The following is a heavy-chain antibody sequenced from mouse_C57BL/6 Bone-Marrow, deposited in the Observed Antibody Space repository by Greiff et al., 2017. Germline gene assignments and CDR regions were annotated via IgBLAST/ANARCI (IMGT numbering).Heavy chain of an antibody. D-gene: IGHD1-1*01. CDR1: GFTFSSYA. CDR3: ARVITTVVANYAMDY. Sequence: EVKLVESGGGLVKPGGSLKLSCAASGFTFSSYAMSWVRQTPEKRLEWVATISDGGSYTYYPDNVKGRFTIARDNAKNNMYLQMSHLTSEDTAMYYCARVITTVVANYAMDYWGQGTSVTVSS. CDR2: ISDGGSYT. J-gene: IGHJ4*01. V-gene: IGHV5-4*03.